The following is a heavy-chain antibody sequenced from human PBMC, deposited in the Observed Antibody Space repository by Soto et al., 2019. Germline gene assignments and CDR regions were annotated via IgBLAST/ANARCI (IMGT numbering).Heavy chain of an antibody. V-gene: IGHV5-51*01. CDR1: GYSITSYW. J-gene: IGHJ6*02. Sequence: PGESLKISCKGSGYSITSYWIGWVRQMPGKGLEWMGIIYPGDSDTRYSPSFQGQVTISADKSISTAYLQWSSLKASDTAMYYCARLGRCSSTSCFYYYYGMDVWGQGTTVTVSS. CDR2: IYPGDSDT. D-gene: IGHD2-2*01. CDR3: ARLGRCSSTSCFYYYYGMDV.